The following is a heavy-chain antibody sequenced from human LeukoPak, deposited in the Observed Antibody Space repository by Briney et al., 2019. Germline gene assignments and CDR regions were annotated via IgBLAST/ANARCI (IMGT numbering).Heavy chain of an antibody. D-gene: IGHD5-18*01. V-gene: IGHV3-23*01. CDR3: AKNAGYSYGLYYFDY. CDR2: ISGSGAST. CDR1: GVTFSSYA. J-gene: IGHJ4*02. Sequence: QAGGSLRLSCAASGVTFSSYAMSWVRQAPGKGLEWVSVISGSGASTYYADSVKGRFTISRDNSKNTVYLQMDSLRAEDSAVYFCAKNAGYSYGLYYFDYWGQGTLVTVSS.